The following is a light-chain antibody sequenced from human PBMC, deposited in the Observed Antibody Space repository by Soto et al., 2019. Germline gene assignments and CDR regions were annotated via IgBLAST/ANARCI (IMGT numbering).Light chain of an antibody. CDR1: QSISRW. Sequence: DIQMTQSHSTLSASVGDTVTITCRASQSISRWLAWYQQEPGKAPKLLIYDAPSLESGVPSRFSGSGFGTEFTLTISSLQPDDFATYHCQQYNSWSGVTLGGGTKVDIK. J-gene: IGKJ4*01. CDR2: DAP. V-gene: IGKV1-5*01. CDR3: QQYNSWSGVT.